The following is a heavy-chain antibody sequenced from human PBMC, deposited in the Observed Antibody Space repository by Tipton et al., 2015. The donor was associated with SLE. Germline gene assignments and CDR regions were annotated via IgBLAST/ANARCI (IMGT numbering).Heavy chain of an antibody. Sequence: QLVQSGVEVKKPGSSVKVSCKASGDTFSSYAIRWVRQAPGQGLEWMGGIIPIFGTANYAQKFQGRVTMTADASTSTAYMELSSLRSEATAVYYCARFLAVAAEEAFDIWGQGTMVTVSS. V-gene: IGHV1-69*01. CDR3: ARFLAVAAEEAFDI. D-gene: IGHD6-19*01. CDR2: IIPIFGTA. CDR1: GDTFSSYA. J-gene: IGHJ3*02.